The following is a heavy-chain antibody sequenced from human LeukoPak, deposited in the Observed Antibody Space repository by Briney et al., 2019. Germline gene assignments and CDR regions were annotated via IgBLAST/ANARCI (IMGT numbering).Heavy chain of an antibody. CDR2: AYYRSKWYN. V-gene: IGHV6-1*01. CDR1: GDSVSSNSAA. J-gene: IGHJ5*02. D-gene: IGHD2-15*01. Sequence: SQTLSLTCAISGDSVSSNSAAWNWIRQSPSRGLEWLGRAYYRSKWYNDYAISVKSRITINPDTSKNQFSLQLDSVTPEDTAMYYCARGSAGSGWFDPWGQGTLVTVSS. CDR3: ARGSAGSGWFDP.